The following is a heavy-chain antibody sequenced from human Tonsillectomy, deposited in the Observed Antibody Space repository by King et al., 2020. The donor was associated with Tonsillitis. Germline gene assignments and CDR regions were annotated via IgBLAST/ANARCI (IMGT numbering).Heavy chain of an antibody. V-gene: IGHV1-69*01. D-gene: IGHD2-2*01. Sequence: QLVQSGAEVKKPGSSVKVSCKASGGTFSSYAISWVRQAPGQGLEWMGGIIPIFGTANYPQKFQGRVTITADESTSTAYMELSSLRSEDTAVYYCARDLYCSSTSCRAGYYYYYGMDVWGQGTTVTVSS. CDR2: IIPIFGTA. J-gene: IGHJ6*02. CDR3: ARDLYCSSTSCRAGYYYYYGMDV. CDR1: GGTFSSYA.